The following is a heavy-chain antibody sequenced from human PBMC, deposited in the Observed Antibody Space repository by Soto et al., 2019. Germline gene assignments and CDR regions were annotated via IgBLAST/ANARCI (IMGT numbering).Heavy chain of an antibody. Sequence: VSGPTLVNPTQTLTLTCTFSGFSLSTSGMCVSWIRQPPGKALEWLALIDWDDDKYYSTSLKTRLTISKDTSKNQVVLTMTNMDPVDTATYYCARIRQYYYDSSGYYLGPFDYWGQGTLVTVSS. CDR3: ARIRQYYYDSSGYYLGPFDY. J-gene: IGHJ4*02. D-gene: IGHD3-22*01. CDR1: GFSLSTSGMC. CDR2: IDWDDDK. V-gene: IGHV2-70*01.